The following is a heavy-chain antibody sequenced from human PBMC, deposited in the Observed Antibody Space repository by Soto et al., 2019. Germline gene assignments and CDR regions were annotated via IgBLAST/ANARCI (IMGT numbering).Heavy chain of an antibody. CDR3: AKDSVPTVTTIFDY. Sequence: EVQLLESRGYLVQPGGSLRLSCAASGFTFSNYAMSWVRQAPGKGLEWVSGISGSGGTTYYADSVKGRFTISRDNSKNTLYLQMNSLRAEDTAVYYCAKDSVPTVTTIFDYWGQGTLVTVSS. D-gene: IGHD4-17*01. CDR2: ISGSGGTT. J-gene: IGHJ4*02. V-gene: IGHV3-23*01. CDR1: GFTFSNYA.